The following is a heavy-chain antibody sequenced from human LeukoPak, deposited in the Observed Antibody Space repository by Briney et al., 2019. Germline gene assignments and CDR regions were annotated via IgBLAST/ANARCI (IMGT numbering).Heavy chain of an antibody. CDR3: AKDRIAVAGTPGY. CDR1: GFTFSSYG. CDR2: ISYDGCNK. V-gene: IGHV3-30*18. Sequence: PGRSLRLSCAASGFTFSSYGMHWVRQAPGKGLEWVAVISYDGCNKYYADSVKGRFTISRDNSKNTLYLQMNSLRAEDTAVYYCAKDRIAVAGTPGYWGQGTLVTVSS. D-gene: IGHD6-19*01. J-gene: IGHJ4*02.